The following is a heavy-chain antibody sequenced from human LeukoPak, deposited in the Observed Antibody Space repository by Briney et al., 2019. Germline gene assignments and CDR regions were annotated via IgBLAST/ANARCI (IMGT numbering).Heavy chain of an antibody. D-gene: IGHD5-24*01. CDR1: GFTFRNYW. J-gene: IGHJ4*02. CDR2: IKEGGSET. V-gene: IGHV3-7*01. CDR3: ARETPRRGETRDGYR. Sequence: GGSLRLSCAASGFTFRNYWMNWVRQAPGKGLECLANIKEGGSETYYADSVVGRFTISRDNAKNSLYLQMNSRRAEDTAVYYCARETPRRGETRDGYRWGQGTLVTVSS.